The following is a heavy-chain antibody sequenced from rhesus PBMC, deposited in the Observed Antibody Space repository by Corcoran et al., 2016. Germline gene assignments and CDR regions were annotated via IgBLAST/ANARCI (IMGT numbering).Heavy chain of an antibody. CDR2: INGNSGST. V-gene: IGHV4-80*01. CDR1: GASLSSHW. J-gene: IGHJ6*01. Sequence: QVQLQESGPGLVQPSAPLSLTCTVSGASLSSHWLTWIRQPPWTGLEWIGEINGNSGSTNYNPSLKRRFTMSRYTSKNQFSLKLSSVTAADTAVYYCAIAPGDCSGTYCYGLDSWGQGVVVTVSS. CDR3: AIAPGDCSGTYCYGLDS. D-gene: IGHD2-15*01.